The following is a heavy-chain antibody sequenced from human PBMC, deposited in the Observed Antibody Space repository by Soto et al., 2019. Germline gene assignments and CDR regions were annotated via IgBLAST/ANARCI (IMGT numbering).Heavy chain of an antibody. CDR3: ARSLDGNYYYGMDV. V-gene: IGHV3-66*01. CDR1: GFTVSSHY. CDR2: LYSNGRT. J-gene: IGHJ6*02. D-gene: IGHD3-9*01. Sequence: EVQLVESGGGLVQPGGSLRLSCAASGFTVSSHYMTWVRKAPGKGLDWVSLLYSNGRTYYADSVKGRFTISRDSSKNTVYLQLNSLRAQDTAVYYCARSLDGNYYYGMDVWGQGTTVIVSS.